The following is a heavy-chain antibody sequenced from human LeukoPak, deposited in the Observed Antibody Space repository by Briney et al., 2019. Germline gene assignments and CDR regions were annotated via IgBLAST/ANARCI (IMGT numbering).Heavy chain of an antibody. CDR2: INNNGDSP. CDR3: ARDGGYSSACFDN. Sequence: GGSLRLSCVASGFTFNRFAMHWVRQAPGKGLEYVSAINNNGDSPYYAKSVKGRFTISRDNSKNTVYVQMGSPTTEDMAVYYCARDGGYSSACFDNWGQGTLVTVSS. J-gene: IGHJ4*02. V-gene: IGHV3-64*01. D-gene: IGHD6-6*01. CDR1: GFTFNRFA.